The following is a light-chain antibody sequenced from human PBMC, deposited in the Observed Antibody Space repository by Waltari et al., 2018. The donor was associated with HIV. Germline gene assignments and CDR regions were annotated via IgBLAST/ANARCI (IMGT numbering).Light chain of an antibody. J-gene: IGKJ3*01. V-gene: IGKV4-1*01. Sequence: DIVMTQSPDSLAVSLGERATINCKSSRSVLYSSNNKNYLAWYQQKPGQPPELLMYWASTRESGVPDRFSGSGSGTDFTLTISSLQAEDVAVYYCQQYYTTPRTFGPGTKVDIK. CDR3: QQYYTTPRT. CDR1: RSVLYSSNNKNY. CDR2: WAS.